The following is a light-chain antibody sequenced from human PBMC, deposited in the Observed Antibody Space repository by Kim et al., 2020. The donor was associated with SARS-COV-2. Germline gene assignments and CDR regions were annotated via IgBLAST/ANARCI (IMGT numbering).Light chain of an antibody. J-gene: IGKJ4*01. CDR3: QQYNDWPLLT. V-gene: IGKV3-15*01. CDR2: GAS. CDR1: QSVRNN. Sequence: IVMTQSPATLSVSPGERVTLSCRASQSVRNNLAWYQQRTGQAPRLLIYGASTRATDVSDRCSGSGSGTEFTLTIRSLQSEDLAVYYCQQYNDWPLLTFGGGTKLEI.